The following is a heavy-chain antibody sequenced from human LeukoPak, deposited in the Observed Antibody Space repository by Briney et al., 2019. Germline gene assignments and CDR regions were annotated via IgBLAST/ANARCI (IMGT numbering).Heavy chain of an antibody. D-gene: IGHD3-22*01. V-gene: IGHV3-23*01. CDR3: AKCGMANYYDSSGYYLVDY. CDR1: GLTFSNYA. J-gene: IGHJ4*02. CDR2: IDQSGGYI. Sequence: GGSLRLSCTASGLTFSNYAMSWVRQAPAKGLEWVAGIDQSGGYIHYADSVKGRFTISRDNSKNTLYLQMNSLRAEDTAVYYCAKCGMANYYDSSGYYLVDYWGQGTLVTVSS.